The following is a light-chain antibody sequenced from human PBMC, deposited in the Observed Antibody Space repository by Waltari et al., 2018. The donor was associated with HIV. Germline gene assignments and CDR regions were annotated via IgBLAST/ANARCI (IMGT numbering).Light chain of an antibody. CDR2: WAS. V-gene: IGKV4-1*01. CDR1: QSVLSRSNNKNY. CDR3: QQYYSSPWT. J-gene: IGKJ1*01. Sequence: DIVMTQSPDPLAVSLGERATIHCQSSQSVLSRSNNKNYLAWYQQKPGQPPKLLIYWASTRESGVPDRFSGSGSGTDFTLTISSLQAEDVAVYFCQQYYSSPWTFGLGTKVEIK.